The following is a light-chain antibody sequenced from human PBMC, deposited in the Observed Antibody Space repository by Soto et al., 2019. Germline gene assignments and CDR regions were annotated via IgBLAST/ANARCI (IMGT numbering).Light chain of an antibody. CDR1: QSVSSSY. CDR2: GAS. J-gene: IGKJ1*01. Sequence: FTQYPGTLSLSPGERATLSCRASQSVSSSYLAWYQQKPGQAPRLLIYGASSRATGIPDRFSGSGSGTDFTLTISRLEPEDFAVYYCQQYGSSPPWTFGQGTKVDIK. V-gene: IGKV3-20*01. CDR3: QQYGSSPPWT.